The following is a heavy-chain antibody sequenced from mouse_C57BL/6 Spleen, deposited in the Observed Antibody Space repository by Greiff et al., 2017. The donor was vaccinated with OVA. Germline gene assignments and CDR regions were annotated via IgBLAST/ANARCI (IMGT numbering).Heavy chain of an antibody. Sequence: QVRLQQSGPGLVQPSQSLSITCTVSGFSLTSYGVHWVRQSPGKGLEWLGVIWSGGSTDYNAAFISRLSISKDNYKSQVFFKINSLQADDTAIYYCAREGITTVGASPYWYFDVWGTGTTVTVSS. J-gene: IGHJ1*03. D-gene: IGHD1-1*01. CDR1: GFSLTSYG. V-gene: IGHV2-2*01. CDR3: AREGITTVGASPYWYFDV. CDR2: IWSGGST.